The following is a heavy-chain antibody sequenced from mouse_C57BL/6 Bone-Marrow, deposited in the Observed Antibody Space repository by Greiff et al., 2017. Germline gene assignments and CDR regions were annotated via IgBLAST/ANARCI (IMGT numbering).Heavy chain of an antibody. Sequence: QAQLQQPGAELVKPGASVKLSCKASGYTFTSYWMHWVKQRPGQGLEWIGMIHPNSGSTNYNEKFKSKATLTVDKSSSTAYMQLSSLTSEDSAFYYCASPFYYYGSSLFDYWGKGTTLTVSS. CDR2: IHPNSGST. V-gene: IGHV1-64*01. CDR1: GYTFTSYW. D-gene: IGHD1-1*01. J-gene: IGHJ2*01. CDR3: ASPFYYYGSSLFDY.